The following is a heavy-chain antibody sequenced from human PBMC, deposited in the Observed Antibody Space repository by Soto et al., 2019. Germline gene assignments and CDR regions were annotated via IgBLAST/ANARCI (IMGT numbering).Heavy chain of an antibody. D-gene: IGHD5-12*01. J-gene: IGHJ6*03. CDR1: GTSLTAYF. CDR2: INPTGGVT. Sequence: QVQLVQSGAEVRKPGASVTVSCRSSGTSLTAYFLHWGGQAPGKGFGGMGWINPTGGVTKYAQKFQGWVSMTRDTSIRTVYMQLSRLRSDDTAVYYCARESGGATATLDYYYFYMDVWGTGTTVTVSS. CDR3: ARESGGATATLDYYYFYMDV. V-gene: IGHV1-2*04.